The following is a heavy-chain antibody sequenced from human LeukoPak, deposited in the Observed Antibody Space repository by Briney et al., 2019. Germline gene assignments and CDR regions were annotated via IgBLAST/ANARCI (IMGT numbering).Heavy chain of an antibody. D-gene: IGHD1-26*01. CDR3: ARLLSWELTNWFDP. CDR1: GYSISSGYY. V-gene: IGHV4-38-2*02. CDR2: IYHGGST. Sequence: SETLSLTCTVSGYSISSGYYWGCIRQPPGKGLEWIGSIYHGGSTYYTPSLKSRVTISADTSKNQFSLKLRFVTAADTAVYYCARLLSWELTNWFDPWGQGILVTVSS. J-gene: IGHJ5*02.